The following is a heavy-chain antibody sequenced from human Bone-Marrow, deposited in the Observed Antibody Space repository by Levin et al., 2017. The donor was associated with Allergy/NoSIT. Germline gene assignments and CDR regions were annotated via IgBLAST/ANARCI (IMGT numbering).Heavy chain of an antibody. CDR2: INPSGGST. Sequence: ASVKVSCKASGYTFTSYYMHWVRQAPGQGLEWMGIINPSGGSTSYAQKFQGRVTMTRDTSTSTVYMELSSLRSEDTAVYYCARGMDCSRTSCYVAVYYYYYGMDVWGQGTTVTVSS. V-gene: IGHV1-46*01. CDR3: ARGMDCSRTSCYVAVYYYYYGMDV. J-gene: IGHJ6*02. D-gene: IGHD2-2*01. CDR1: GYTFTSYY.